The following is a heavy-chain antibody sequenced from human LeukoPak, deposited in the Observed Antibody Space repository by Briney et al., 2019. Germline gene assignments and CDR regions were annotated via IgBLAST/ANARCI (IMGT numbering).Heavy chain of an antibody. V-gene: IGHV4-4*02. CDR1: GGSISSPYW. Sequence: PSGTLSLTCAVSGGSISSPYWWSWVRQPPGKGLEWIGEIYYSGSTHYNPSLESRVTISVDNSKNQFSLKLSSVTAADTAVYYCATIDAFDYWGQGTLVTVSS. CDR3: ATIDAFDY. J-gene: IGHJ4*02. CDR2: IYYSGST.